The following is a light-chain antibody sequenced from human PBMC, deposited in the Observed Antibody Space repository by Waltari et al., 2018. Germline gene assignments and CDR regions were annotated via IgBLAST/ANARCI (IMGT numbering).Light chain of an antibody. CDR1: QSISTW. Sequence: DIQMTQSPSTLSASVGDRVTLTCRASQSISTWLAWYQQKPGKAPNLLIYKALSLKNGVPSRFSGSGSGTEFTLTISSLQPDDFATYYCQQYNSFPYTFGQGTKLEI. CDR2: KAL. CDR3: QQYNSFPYT. V-gene: IGKV1-5*03. J-gene: IGKJ2*01.